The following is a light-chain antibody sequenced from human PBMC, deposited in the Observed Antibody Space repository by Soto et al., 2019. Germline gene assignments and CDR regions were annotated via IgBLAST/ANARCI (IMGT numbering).Light chain of an antibody. V-gene: IGKV1-33*01. J-gene: IGKJ4*01. CDR3: QQYDNLPLT. CDR2: DAS. Sequence: DIQMTQSPSSLSASVGDRVTITCQASQDISNYLNWYQQKPGKAPKLLIYDASNLETGVPSRFSGSGSGTDFTFTISSLQPEDIAIYYCQQYDNLPLTLGGGTKVEIK. CDR1: QDISNY.